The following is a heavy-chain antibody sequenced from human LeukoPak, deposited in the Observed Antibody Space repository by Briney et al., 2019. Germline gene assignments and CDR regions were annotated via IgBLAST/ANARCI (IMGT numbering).Heavy chain of an antibody. D-gene: IGHD3-3*01. CDR3: ARSITIFGVVDFDY. V-gene: IGHV1-69*01. J-gene: IGHJ4*02. CDR1: GGTFSSYA. Sequence: ASVKVSCKASGGTFSSYAISWVRQAPGQGLEWMGGIIPIFGTANHAQKFQGRVTITADESTSTAYMELSSLRSEDTAVYYCARSITIFGVVDFDYWGQGTLVTVSS. CDR2: IIPIFGTA.